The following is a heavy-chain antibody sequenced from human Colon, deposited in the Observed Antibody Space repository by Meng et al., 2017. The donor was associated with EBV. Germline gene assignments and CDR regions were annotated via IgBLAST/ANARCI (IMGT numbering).Heavy chain of an antibody. V-gene: IGHV4-61*02. D-gene: IGHD2-2*01. CDR1: VGSISSGSYY. J-gene: IGHJ5*02. Sequence: QASLQDSGPGLVKPSQPLSLTCTASVGSISSGSYYWSWIRQPAGRGLEWIGRIYTSGSTNYNPSLKSRVTISVDTSKNQFSLKLSSVTAADTAVYYCAKFTEYDWFDPWGQGTLVTVSS. CDR2: IYTSGST. CDR3: AKFTEYDWFDP.